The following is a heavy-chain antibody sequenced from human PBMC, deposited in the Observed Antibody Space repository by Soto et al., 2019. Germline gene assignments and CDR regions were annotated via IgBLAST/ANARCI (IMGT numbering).Heavy chain of an antibody. Sequence: SETLSLTCSVSGAAVSSGSDHWSWIRQPPGKGLEWIGHIYHIGSTNYNPSLKSRVTMSVDTSKNQFSLKLSSVTAADTAVYYCARDKYCGGDCYAFDQWGQGTQVTVSS. CDR2: IYHIGST. CDR3: ARDKYCGGDCYAFDQ. D-gene: IGHD2-21*02. V-gene: IGHV4-61*01. J-gene: IGHJ4*02. CDR1: GAAVSSGSDH.